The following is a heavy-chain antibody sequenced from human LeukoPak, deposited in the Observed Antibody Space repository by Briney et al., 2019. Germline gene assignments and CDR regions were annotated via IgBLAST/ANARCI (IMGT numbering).Heavy chain of an antibody. CDR2: IYYSGST. CDR3: ARGGYSSGWYRYGNWFDP. CDR1: GGSISSYY. D-gene: IGHD6-19*01. J-gene: IGHJ5*02. V-gene: IGHV4-59*01. Sequence: SETLSLTCTVSGGSISSYYWSWIRQPPGKGQEWIGYIYYSGSTNYNPSLKSRVTISVDTSKNQFSLKLSSVTAADTAVYYCARGGYSSGWYRYGNWFDPWGQGTLVTVSS.